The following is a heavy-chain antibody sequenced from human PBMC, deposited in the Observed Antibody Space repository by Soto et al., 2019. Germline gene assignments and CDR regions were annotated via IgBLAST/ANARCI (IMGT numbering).Heavy chain of an antibody. Sequence: SETLSLTCTVSGGSISSGGYYWSWIRQHPGKGLEWIGYIYYSGSTYYNPSLKSRVTISVDTSKNQFSLKLSSVTAADTAVYYCARDGDSSGSPLPTFKESWFDPWGQGTLVTVSS. CDR2: IYYSGST. CDR3: ARDGDSSGSPLPTFKESWFDP. V-gene: IGHV4-31*03. CDR1: GGSISSGGYY. D-gene: IGHD3-22*01. J-gene: IGHJ5*02.